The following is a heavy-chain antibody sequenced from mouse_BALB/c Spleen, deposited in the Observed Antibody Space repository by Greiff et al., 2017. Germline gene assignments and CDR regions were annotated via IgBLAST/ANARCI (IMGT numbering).Heavy chain of an antibody. D-gene: IGHD1-1*01. Sequence: EVHLVESGGGLVKPGGSLKLSCAASGFTFSSYAMSWVRQTPEKRLEWVASISSGGSTYYPDSVKGRFTISRDNARNILYLQMSSLRSEDTAMYYCAREAYGSSSAWFAYWGQGTLVTVSA. CDR2: ISSGGST. V-gene: IGHV5-6-5*01. CDR3: AREAYGSSSAWFAY. J-gene: IGHJ3*01. CDR1: GFTFSSYA.